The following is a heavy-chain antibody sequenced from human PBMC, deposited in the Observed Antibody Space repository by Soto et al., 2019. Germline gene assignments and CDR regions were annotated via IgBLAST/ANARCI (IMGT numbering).Heavy chain of an antibody. J-gene: IGHJ6*02. V-gene: IGHV1-69*13. CDR2: IIPIFGTA. CDR3: ARDSSLYSNDGYYYDMDV. D-gene: IGHD4-4*01. Sequence: SVKVSCKASGGTFSSYAISWVRQAPGQGLEWMGGIIPIFGTANYAQKFQGRVTITADESTSTAYMELSSLRSEDTAVYYCARDSSLYSNDGYYYDMDVCGHGTTVTVSS. CDR1: GGTFSSYA.